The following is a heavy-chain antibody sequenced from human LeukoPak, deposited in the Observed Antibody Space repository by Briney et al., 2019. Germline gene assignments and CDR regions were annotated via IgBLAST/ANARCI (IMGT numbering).Heavy chain of an antibody. CDR3: ARDQEGFDY. Sequence: ASVTVSCKASGYAFTSNYIHWVRQAPGQGLEWMGMIYPRDGSTSYAQKFQGRVTVTRDTSTSTVHMELSGLRSEDTAVYYCARDQEGFDYWGQGTLVTVSS. J-gene: IGHJ4*02. CDR1: GYAFTSNY. CDR2: IYPRDGST. V-gene: IGHV1-46*01.